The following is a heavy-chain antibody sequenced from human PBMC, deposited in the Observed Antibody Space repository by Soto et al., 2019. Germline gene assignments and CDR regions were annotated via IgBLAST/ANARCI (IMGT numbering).Heavy chain of an antibody. V-gene: IGHV3-23*01. CDR2: IGGRGNSA. CDR3: VREGRGSFDF. J-gene: IGHJ3*01. Sequence: TWGSLRISCASSVFIFTNYAMNWVRQAPGKGLEWVSVIGGRGNSAYYADSVQGRFTISRDNSKKTLSLQMSSLTADDTSIYYCVREGRGSFDFWGRGTMVTVSS. D-gene: IGHD5-12*01. CDR1: VFIFTNYA.